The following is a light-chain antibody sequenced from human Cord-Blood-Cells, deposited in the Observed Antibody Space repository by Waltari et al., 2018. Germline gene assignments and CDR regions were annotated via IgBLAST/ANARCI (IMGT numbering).Light chain of an antibody. V-gene: IGKV1-9*01. CDR3: QQLNSYPLT. CDR1: QGISSY. Sequence: DIQLTQSPSFLSASVGDRVPITCRASQGISSYVAWYQQKPGKAPKLLIYAASTLQSVVPSRFSGSGSGTEFTLTISSLQPEDFATYYCQQLNSYPLTFGGGTKVEIK. CDR2: AAS. J-gene: IGKJ4*01.